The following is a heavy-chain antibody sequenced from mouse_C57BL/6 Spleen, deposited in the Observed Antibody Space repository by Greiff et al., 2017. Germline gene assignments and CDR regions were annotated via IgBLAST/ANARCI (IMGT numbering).Heavy chain of an antibody. Sequence: QVQLQQSGAELARPGASVKMSCKASGYTFTSYTMHWVKQRPGQGLEWIGYINPSSGYTKYNQKFKDKATLTADKSSSTAYMQLSSLTSEDSAVYFCARWGMITYFDYWGQGTTLTVSS. CDR1: GYTFTSYT. J-gene: IGHJ2*01. V-gene: IGHV1-4*01. CDR3: ARWGMITYFDY. D-gene: IGHD2-4*01. CDR2: INPSSGYT.